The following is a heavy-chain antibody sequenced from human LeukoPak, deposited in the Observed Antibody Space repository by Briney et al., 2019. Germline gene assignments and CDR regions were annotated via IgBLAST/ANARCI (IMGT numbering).Heavy chain of an antibody. CDR2: INHSGST. D-gene: IGHD1-20*01. CDR3: ARGGSNWPHSPYHYYGMDV. V-gene: IGHV4-34*01. Sequence: SETLSLTCAVYGGSFSGYYWSWIRQPPGKGLEWIGEINHSGSTNYNPSLKSRVTISVDTSKNQFSLKLSSVTAADTAVYYCARGGSNWPHSPYHYYGMDVWGQGTTVTVSS. J-gene: IGHJ6*02. CDR1: GGSFSGYY.